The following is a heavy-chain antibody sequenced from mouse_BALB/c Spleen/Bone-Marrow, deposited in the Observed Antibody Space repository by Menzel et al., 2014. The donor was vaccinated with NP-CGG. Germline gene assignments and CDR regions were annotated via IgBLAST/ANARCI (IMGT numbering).Heavy chain of an antibody. D-gene: IGHD1-1*01. CDR3: ARLGTTVVPDY. V-gene: IGHV1S135*01. J-gene: IGHJ2*01. CDR1: GYAFTSYN. CDR2: IDPYSGGT. Sequence: VHVKQSGPELVKPGASVKVSCKASGYAFTSYNMYWVKQSREKSLEWIGYIDPYSGGTNYNQKFMGKATLTVDKSSSTAYMHLNSLTSEDSAVYYCARLGTTVVPDYWGQGTTLTVSS.